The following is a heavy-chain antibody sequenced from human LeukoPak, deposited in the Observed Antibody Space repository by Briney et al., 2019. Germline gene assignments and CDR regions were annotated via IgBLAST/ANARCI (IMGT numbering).Heavy chain of an antibody. V-gene: IGHV3-48*03. J-gene: IGHJ3*02. CDR3: ARGGQGYDFWSGPSNAFDI. CDR2: ISSSGSTI. D-gene: IGHD3-3*01. CDR1: GFTFSSYE. Sequence: GGSLRLSCAASGFTFSSYEVNWVRQAPGKGLEWVSYISSSGSTIYYADSVKGRFTISRDNAKNSLYLQMNSLRAEDTAVYYCARGGQGYDFWSGPSNAFDIWGQGTMVTVSS.